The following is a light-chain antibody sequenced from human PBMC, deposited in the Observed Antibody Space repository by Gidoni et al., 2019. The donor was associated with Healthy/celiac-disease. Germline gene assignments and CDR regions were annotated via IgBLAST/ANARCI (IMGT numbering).Light chain of an antibody. Sequence: SSELTQDPAVSVALGQTVRITCQGDSRSNYYASWYQQKPGQAPILVIYGKNNRPSGIPDRFSGSSSGNTASLTITGAQAEDEADYYCNSRDSSGNHWVFGGGTKLTVL. CDR1: SRSNYY. V-gene: IGLV3-19*01. J-gene: IGLJ3*02. CDR2: GKN. CDR3: NSRDSSGNHWV.